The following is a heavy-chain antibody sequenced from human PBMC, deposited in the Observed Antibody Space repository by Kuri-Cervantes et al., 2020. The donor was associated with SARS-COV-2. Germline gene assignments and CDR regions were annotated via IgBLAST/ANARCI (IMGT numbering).Heavy chain of an antibody. CDR2: INWNGGST. CDR1: GFTFGIYN. J-gene: IGHJ3*02. V-gene: IGHV3-20*04. Sequence: GESLKISCAASGFTFGIYNMNWVRQAPGKGLEWVSGINWNGGSTGYADSVKGRFTISRDNAKNSLYLQMNSLRAEDTALYYCARGSSWAPDAFDIWGQGTMVTVSS. D-gene: IGHD6-13*01. CDR3: ARGSSWAPDAFDI.